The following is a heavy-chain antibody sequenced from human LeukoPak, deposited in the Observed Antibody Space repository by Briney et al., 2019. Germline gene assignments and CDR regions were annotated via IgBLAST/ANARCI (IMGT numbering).Heavy chain of an antibody. V-gene: IGHV1-46*01. J-gene: IGHJ4*02. CDR2: INPSGGST. CDR1: GYTFTNYY. CDR3: ARVGSGGYFDY. Sequence: ASATVPCKASGYTFTNYYMHWVRQAPGQGREWMGIINPSGGSTSYAQKFQGRVTMTRDTSTSTVYMELSSLRSEDTAVYYCARVGSGGYFDYWGQGTLVTVSS. D-gene: IGHD1-26*01.